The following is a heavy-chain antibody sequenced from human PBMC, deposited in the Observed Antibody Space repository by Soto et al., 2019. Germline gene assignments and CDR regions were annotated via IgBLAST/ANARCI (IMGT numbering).Heavy chain of an antibody. V-gene: IGHV3-23*01. D-gene: IGHD2-15*01. Sequence: GGSLRLSCAASGFNFSSHGLHWVRQAPGKGLEWVSGISGSGATTSYADSVKGRFTVSRDNSKNTLYLQMNSLRVEDTAVYYCARASGCSDGSCAFDPWGQGTLVTVSS. CDR2: ISGSGATT. CDR3: ARASGCSDGSCAFDP. J-gene: IGHJ5*02. CDR1: GFNFSSHG.